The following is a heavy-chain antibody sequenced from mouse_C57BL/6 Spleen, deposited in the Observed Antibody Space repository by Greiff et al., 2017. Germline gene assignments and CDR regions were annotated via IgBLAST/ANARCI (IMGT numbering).Heavy chain of an antibody. CDR2: INPNNGGT. CDR3: ARKGYGSSYWYFDV. V-gene: IGHV1-18*01. CDR1: GYTFTDYN. Sequence: EVHLVESGPELVKPGASVKIPCKASGYTFTDYNMDWVKQSHGKSLEWIGDINPNNGGTIYNQKFKGKATLTVDKSSSTAYMELRGLTSEDTAVYYCARKGYGSSYWYFDVWGTGTTVTVSS. J-gene: IGHJ1*03. D-gene: IGHD1-1*01.